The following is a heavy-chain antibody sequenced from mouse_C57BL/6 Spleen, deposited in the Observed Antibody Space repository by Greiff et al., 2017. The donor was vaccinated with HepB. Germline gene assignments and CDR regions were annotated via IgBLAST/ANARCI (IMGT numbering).Heavy chain of an antibody. Sequence: EVQLQQSGPELVKPGASVKISCKASGYTFTDYYMNWVKQSHGKSLEWIGDINPNNGGTSYNQKFKGKATLTVDQSSSTAYMELRSLTSEDSAVYYCARGYGSSFAYWGQGTLVTVSA. D-gene: IGHD1-1*01. V-gene: IGHV1-26*01. CDR3: ARGYGSSFAY. CDR2: INPNNGGT. J-gene: IGHJ3*01. CDR1: GYTFTDYY.